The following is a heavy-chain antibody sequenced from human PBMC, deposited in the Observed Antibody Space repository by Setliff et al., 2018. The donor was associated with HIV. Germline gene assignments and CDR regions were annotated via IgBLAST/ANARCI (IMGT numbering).Heavy chain of an antibody. D-gene: IGHD6-6*01. J-gene: IGHJ6*03. CDR3: ASEAWTSYRSSSGYYYYYMDV. Sequence: SETLSLTCTVSGDSISGNTYCWGWIRQPPGKGLEWIGTLYYTGSAFYNPSLKSRVTISVDTSKNQFSLKLSSVTAADTAVYYCASEAWTSYRSSSGYYYYYMDVWGKGTTVTVSS. V-gene: IGHV4-39*07. CDR2: LYYTGSA. CDR1: GDSISGNTYC.